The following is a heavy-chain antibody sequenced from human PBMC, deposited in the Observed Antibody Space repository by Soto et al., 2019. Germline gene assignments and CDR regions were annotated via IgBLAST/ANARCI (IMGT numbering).Heavy chain of an antibody. D-gene: IGHD6-19*01. CDR1: GGSFSGYY. CDR2: INHSGST. V-gene: IGHV4-34*01. Sequence: SETLSLTCAVYGGSFSGYYWSWIRQPPGKGLEWIGEINHSGSTNYNPSLKSRVTISVDTSKNQFSLNLSSVTAADTAVYYCARSRQWLGDYYYYGMDVWGQGTTVTVSS. J-gene: IGHJ6*02. CDR3: ARSRQWLGDYYYYGMDV.